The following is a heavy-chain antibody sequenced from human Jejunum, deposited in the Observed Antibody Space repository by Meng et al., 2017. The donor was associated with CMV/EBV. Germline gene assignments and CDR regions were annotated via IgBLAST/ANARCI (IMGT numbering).Heavy chain of an antibody. D-gene: IGHD3-9*01. Sequence: SISGMNWVRQAPWKGLEWVSSISPTSVYRYYADSLQGRFTISRDNANNSVYLQLNSLRAEDTAVYYCARRSCTTMFCESRDAFDVWGQGTMVTVSS. CDR1: SISG. V-gene: IGHV3-21*06. CDR2: ISPTSVYR. J-gene: IGHJ3*01. CDR3: ARRSCTTMFCESRDAFDV.